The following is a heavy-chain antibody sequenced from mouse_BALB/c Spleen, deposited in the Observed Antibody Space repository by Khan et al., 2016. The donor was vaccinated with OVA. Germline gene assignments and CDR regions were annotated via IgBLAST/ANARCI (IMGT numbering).Heavy chain of an antibody. D-gene: IGHD2-3*01. CDR2: IDPENGDT. Sequence: VQLQRAGAELVRSGASVKLSCTASGFNIKYYYMHWVKQRPEQGLEWIGWIDPENGDTEYAPQFQDKATMTADTSSNTAYLQLTSLTSEDTAVYYCNTGDGYSAWFPYWGQGTLVTVSA. J-gene: IGHJ3*01. CDR1: GFNIKYYY. V-gene: IGHV14-4*02. CDR3: NTGDGYSAWFPY.